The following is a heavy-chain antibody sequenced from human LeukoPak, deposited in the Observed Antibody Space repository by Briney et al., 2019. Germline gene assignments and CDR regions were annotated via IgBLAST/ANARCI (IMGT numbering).Heavy chain of an antibody. CDR3: VRGQDGYYDY. V-gene: IGHV3-33*01. Sequence: SGGSLRLSCAASGFTFSSYGMSWVRQAPGKGLEWVAVIWYDGSNKYYADSVKGRFTISRDNSKSTLYLQMNSLRAEDTAVYYCVRGQDGYYDYGGQGTLVTVSS. CDR1: GFTFSSYG. CDR2: IWYDGSNK. J-gene: IGHJ4*02. D-gene: IGHD2-15*01.